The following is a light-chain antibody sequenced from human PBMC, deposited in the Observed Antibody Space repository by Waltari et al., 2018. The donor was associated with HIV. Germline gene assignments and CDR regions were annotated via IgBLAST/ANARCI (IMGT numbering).Light chain of an antibody. CDR1: QSVSSY. V-gene: IGKV3-11*01. CDR2: DAS. J-gene: IGKJ1*01. CDR3: QQRSNWPVT. Sequence: EIVLTQSPATLSFSPGERATLSCRASQSVSSYLAWYQQKPGQAPRLLIYDASNRATGIPGRFSGSGSGTDFTLTISSREPEDFAVYYCQQRSNWPVTFGQGTKVEIK.